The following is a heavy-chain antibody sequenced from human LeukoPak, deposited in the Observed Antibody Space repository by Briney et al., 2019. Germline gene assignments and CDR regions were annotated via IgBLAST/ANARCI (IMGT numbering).Heavy chain of an antibody. CDR3: ARDPRGVAATAYFDL. J-gene: IGHJ2*01. CDR2: INAGNGNT. CDR1: GYTFTSYA. D-gene: IGHD6-19*01. V-gene: IGHV1-3*01. Sequence: ASVKVSCTASGYTFTSYAMHWVRQAPGQRLEWVGWINAGNGNTKYSQKFQGRVTITRDTSASTAYMELSSLRSEDTAVYYCARDPRGVAATAYFDLWGRGTLVTVSS.